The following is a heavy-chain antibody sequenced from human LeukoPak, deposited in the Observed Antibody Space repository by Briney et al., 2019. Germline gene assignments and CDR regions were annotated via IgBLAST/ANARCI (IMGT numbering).Heavy chain of an antibody. D-gene: IGHD2-2*01. Sequence: GASVKVSCKASGYTFTSYGISWVRQAPGQGLEWMGWISAYNGNTNYAQKLQGRVTMTTDTSTSTAYMELRSLRSDDTAVYYCARLRDIVVVPAAFLDYRGQGTLVTVSS. CDR3: ARLRDIVVVPAAFLDY. CDR1: GYTFTSYG. CDR2: ISAYNGNT. V-gene: IGHV1-18*04. J-gene: IGHJ4*02.